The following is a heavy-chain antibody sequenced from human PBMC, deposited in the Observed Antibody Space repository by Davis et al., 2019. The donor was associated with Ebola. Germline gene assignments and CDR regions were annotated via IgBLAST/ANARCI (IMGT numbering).Heavy chain of an antibody. D-gene: IGHD3-3*01. CDR2: ISGSGGRT. CDR3: AKPYYDFWSGYYSSWFDP. V-gene: IGHV3-23*01. J-gene: IGHJ5*02. Sequence: PGGSLRLSCAASGFTFSSYAMSWVRQAPGKGLEWVSAISGSGGRTYYADSVKGRFTISRDNSKNTLYLQMNSLRAEDTAVYYCAKPYYDFWSGYYSSWFDPWGQGTLVTVSS. CDR1: GFTFSSYA.